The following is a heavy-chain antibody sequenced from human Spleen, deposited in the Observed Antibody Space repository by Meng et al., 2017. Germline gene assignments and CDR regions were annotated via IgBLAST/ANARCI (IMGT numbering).Heavy chain of an antibody. Sequence: QGHLVESGGGVVQPGRSLRLSCAASGFTFIDYAMHWVRQAPGKGLEWLATVSHYGDSDCTTDSVRGRFFISRDNSKNTVYLQMTRLSPEDTAVYYCARDKSHYDGRSGWFDPWGQGTLVTVSS. CDR2: VSHYGDSD. CDR1: GFTFIDYA. CDR3: ARDKSHYDGRSGWFDP. D-gene: IGHD3-22*01. V-gene: IGHV3-30-3*01. J-gene: IGHJ5*02.